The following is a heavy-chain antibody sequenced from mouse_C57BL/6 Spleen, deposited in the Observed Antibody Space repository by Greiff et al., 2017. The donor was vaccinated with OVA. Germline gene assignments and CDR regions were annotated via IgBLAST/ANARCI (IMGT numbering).Heavy chain of an antibody. V-gene: IGHV1-50*01. CDR3: ARGNAMDY. CDR2: IDPSDSYT. CDR1: GYTFTSYW. Sequence: QVQLQQPGAELVKPGASVKLSCKASGYTFTSYWMQWVKQRPGQGLEWIGEIDPSDSYTNYNQKFKGKATFTVDTSSSTAYMQLSSLTSEDSAVYYCARGNAMDYWGQGTSVTVSS. J-gene: IGHJ4*01.